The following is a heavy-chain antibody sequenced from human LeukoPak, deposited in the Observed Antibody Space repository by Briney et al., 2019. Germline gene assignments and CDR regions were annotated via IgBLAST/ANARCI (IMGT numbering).Heavy chain of an antibody. V-gene: IGHV3-23*01. CDR2: ISGSGGST. D-gene: IGHD2/OR15-2a*01. Sequence: GGSLRLSCAASGFTFSSYAMSWVRQAPGKGLEWVSAISGSGGSTYYADSVKGRFTISRDNSKNTLYLQMNSLRAEDTAIYYCAKIYLYDPKYYLDYWGQGTLVTVSS. CDR3: AKIYLYDPKYYLDY. CDR1: GFTFSSYA. J-gene: IGHJ4*02.